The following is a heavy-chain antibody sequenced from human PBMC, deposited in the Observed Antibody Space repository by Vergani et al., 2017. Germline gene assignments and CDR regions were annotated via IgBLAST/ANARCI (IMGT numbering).Heavy chain of an antibody. CDR1: GISIGSNSYY. D-gene: IGHD6-25*01. V-gene: IGHV4-39*01. CDR3: TRHGRSGWAGYFQH. Sequence: QLQLQESGPGLVKPSETLSLTCTVSGISIGSNSYYYGWIRQPPWKGLEWIGTIYYTGTTYYNEAYKSGLTISVDTSKNQFSLNLTSVTATDTAVYYCTRHGRSGWAGYFQHWGQGTLVTASS. J-gene: IGHJ1*01. CDR2: IYYTGTT.